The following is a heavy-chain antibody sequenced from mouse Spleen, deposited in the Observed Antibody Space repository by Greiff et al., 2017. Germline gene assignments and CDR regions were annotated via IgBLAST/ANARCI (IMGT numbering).Heavy chain of an antibody. CDR3: ARSLYGSSPFAY. D-gene: IGHD1-1*01. CDR2: ISSGSSTI. Sequence: EVKLVESGGGLVQPGGSRKLSCAASGFTFSSFGMHWVRQAPEKGLEWVAYISSGSSTIYYADTVKGRFTISRDNPKNTLFLQMTSLRSEDTAMYYCARSLYGSSPFAYWGQGTLVTVSA. V-gene: IGHV5-17*02. CDR1: GFTFSSFG. J-gene: IGHJ3*01.